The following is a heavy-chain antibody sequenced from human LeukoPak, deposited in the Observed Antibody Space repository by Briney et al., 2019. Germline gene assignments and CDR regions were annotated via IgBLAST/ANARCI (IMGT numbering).Heavy chain of an antibody. CDR3: ARGPVTNGPDYYDSSGYFVY. Sequence: PGGTLRLSCAASGFTFSSYGMSWVRQAPGKGLEWVSAISGSGGSTYYADSVKGRFTISRDNSKNTLYLQMNSLRAEDTAVYDCARGPVTNGPDYYDSSGYFVYWGQGTLVTVSS. CDR1: GFTFSSYG. V-gene: IGHV3-23*01. J-gene: IGHJ4*02. D-gene: IGHD3-22*01. CDR2: ISGSGGST.